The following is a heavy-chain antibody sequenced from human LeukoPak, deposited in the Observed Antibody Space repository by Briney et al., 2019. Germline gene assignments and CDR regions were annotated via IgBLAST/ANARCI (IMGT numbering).Heavy chain of an antibody. D-gene: IGHD3-22*01. V-gene: IGHV1-69*01. CDR1: GGTFSSYA. CDR3: ASGYYDSSGYFQLRLGYFDY. CDR2: IIPIFGTA. Sequence: SVKVSCKASGGTFSSYAISWVRQAPGQGLEWMGGIIPIFGTANYAQKFQGRVTITADESTSTAYMELSSLRSEDTAVYYCASGYYDSSGYFQLRLGYFDYWGQGTLVTVSS. J-gene: IGHJ4*02.